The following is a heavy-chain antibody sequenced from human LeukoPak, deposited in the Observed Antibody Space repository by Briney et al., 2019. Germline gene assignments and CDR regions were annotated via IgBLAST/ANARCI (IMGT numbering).Heavy chain of an antibody. CDR1: GYSFTSYW. CDR2: IYPGDSDT. CDR3: ARHTGENSSSWYGNWYFDL. J-gene: IGHJ2*01. Sequence: GESLKISCKGSGYSFTSYWIGWVRQMPGKGLEWMGIIYPGDSDTRYSPSFQGQVTISADKSISTAYLQWSSLKASDTAMYYCARHTGENSSSWYGNWYFDLWGRGTLVTVSS. V-gene: IGHV5-51*01. D-gene: IGHD6-13*01.